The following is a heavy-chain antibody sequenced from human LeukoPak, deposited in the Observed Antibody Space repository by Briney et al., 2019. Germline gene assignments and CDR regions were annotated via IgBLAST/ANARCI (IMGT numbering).Heavy chain of an antibody. V-gene: IGHV3-7*02. Sequence: GGSLRLSCAASGFTFTNYWMSWVRQAPGKGLEWVAHINQDGSEKYYVDSVKGRFTISRDNAENSLYLQMNSLRADDTAVYYCAKFSSTSNFDNWGQGTLVTVSS. CDR1: GFTFTNYW. J-gene: IGHJ4*02. CDR3: AKFSSTSNFDN. CDR2: INQDGSEK. D-gene: IGHD6-6*01.